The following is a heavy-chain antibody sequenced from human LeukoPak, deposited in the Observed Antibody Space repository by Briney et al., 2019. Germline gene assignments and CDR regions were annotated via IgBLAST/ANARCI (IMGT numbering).Heavy chain of an antibody. J-gene: IGHJ1*01. CDR1: GLTFSSYA. CDR3: AREGFVVAAAGHVGYFQH. D-gene: IGHD6-13*01. Sequence: AGGSLRLSCAASGLTFSSYAMSWVRQAPGKGLEWVAVIWYDGSDKYYADSVKGRFTISRDNSKNTLYLQMNSLRAEDTAVYYCAREGFVVAAAGHVGYFQHWGQGTLVTVSS. CDR2: IWYDGSDK. V-gene: IGHV3-33*08.